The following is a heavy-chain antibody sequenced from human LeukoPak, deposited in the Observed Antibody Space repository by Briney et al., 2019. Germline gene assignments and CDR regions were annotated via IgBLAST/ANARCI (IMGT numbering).Heavy chain of an antibody. D-gene: IGHD5-18*01. J-gene: IGHJ6*02. V-gene: IGHV3-23*01. CDR3: AKEQSSDTAMVLYYYYYGMDV. Sequence: GGSLRLSCAASGFTFTNYAMSWVRQAPGKGLEWVSAISDSGAGTFYADSVKGRFTISRDNSENTLYLQMNSLRAEDTAVYYCAKEQSSDTAMVLYYYYYGMDVWGQGTTVTVSS. CDR2: ISDSGAGT. CDR1: GFTFTNYA.